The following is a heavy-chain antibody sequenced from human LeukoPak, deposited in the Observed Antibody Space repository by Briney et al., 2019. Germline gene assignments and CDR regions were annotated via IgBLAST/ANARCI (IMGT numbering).Heavy chain of an antibody. D-gene: IGHD3-10*01. CDR2: TSYDGSNH. V-gene: IGHV3-30*04. J-gene: IGHJ3*02. Sequence: GGSLRLSCAASGFTFSIYSMHWVRQAPDRGLEWVAVTSYDGSNHYYADSVKGRFTISRDNSKNTVYLQMNSLRAEDTAVYYCAKDQRGRITMVRGLPGAFDIWGQGTMVTVFS. CDR3: AKDQRGRITMVRGLPGAFDI. CDR1: GFTFSIYS.